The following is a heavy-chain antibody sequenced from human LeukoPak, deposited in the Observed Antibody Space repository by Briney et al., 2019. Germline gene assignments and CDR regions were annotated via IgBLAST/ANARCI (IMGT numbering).Heavy chain of an antibody. V-gene: IGHV4-59*01. CDR3: ARAYYDRNGHIDY. CDR1: GGSISSYY. Sequence: PSETLSLTCTVSGGSISSYYWSWIRQPPGKGLEWIGYIYYSGSTNYNPSLKSRVTISVDTSKNQFSLKLSSVTAADTAVYYCARAYYDRNGHIDYWGQGTLVTVSS. D-gene: IGHD3-22*01. J-gene: IGHJ4*02. CDR2: IYYSGST.